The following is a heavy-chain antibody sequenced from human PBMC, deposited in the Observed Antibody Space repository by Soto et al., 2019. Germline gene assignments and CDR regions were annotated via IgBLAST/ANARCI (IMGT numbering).Heavy chain of an antibody. Sequence: EVQLVESGGGLVQPGRSLRLSCAASGFTFDDYAMHWVRQAPGKGLEWVSGISWNSGSIGYADSVKGRFTISRDNAKNSLYLQMNSLRAEDTALYYCAKDITPKGDYYYYMDVWGKGTTVTVSS. CDR1: GFTFDDYA. CDR3: AKDITPKGDYYYYMDV. J-gene: IGHJ6*03. V-gene: IGHV3-9*01. CDR2: ISWNSGSI.